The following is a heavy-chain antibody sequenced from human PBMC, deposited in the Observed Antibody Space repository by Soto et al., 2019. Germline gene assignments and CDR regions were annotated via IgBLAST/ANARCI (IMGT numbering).Heavy chain of an antibody. D-gene: IGHD2-15*01. V-gene: IGHV3-30*03. Sequence: QVQLVESGGGVVQPGRSLRLSCAASGFTFSSYGMHWVRQAPGKGLEWVAVISYDGSNKYYADSVKGRFTISRDNSKNTLYLQMNSLRAEDTAVYYCATETHCSGGSCSPDDAFDIWGQGTMVTVSS. CDR1: GFTFSSYG. CDR2: ISYDGSNK. CDR3: ATETHCSGGSCSPDDAFDI. J-gene: IGHJ3*02.